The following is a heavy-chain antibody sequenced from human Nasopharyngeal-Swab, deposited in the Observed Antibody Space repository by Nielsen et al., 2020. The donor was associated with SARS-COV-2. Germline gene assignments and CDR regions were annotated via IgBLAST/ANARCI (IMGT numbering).Heavy chain of an antibody. D-gene: IGHD2-2*01. J-gene: IGHJ2*01. V-gene: IGHV4-61*02. CDR3: AREDIVVVPAALSPIWYFDL. CDR1: GGSISSGSYY. Sequence: SETLSLTCTVSGGSISSGSYYWSWIRQPAGKGLEWIGRIYTSGSTNYNPSLKSRVAISVETSKNQFSLKLSSVTAADTAVYYCAREDIVVVPAALSPIWYFDLWGRGTLVTVSS. CDR2: IYTSGST.